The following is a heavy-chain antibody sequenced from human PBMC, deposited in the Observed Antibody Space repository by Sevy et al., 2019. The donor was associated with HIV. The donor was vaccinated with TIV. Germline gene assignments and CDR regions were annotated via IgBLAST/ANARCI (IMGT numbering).Heavy chain of an antibody. CDR1: GVSISSGAYS. CDR3: AMDGGTMTAPGSFDV. J-gene: IGHJ3*01. D-gene: IGHD2-21*02. Sequence: SETLSLTCAVSGVSISSGAYSWNWIRQPPGKGLEWIGYIYHTGKTYYNPSLKSRITISLDRSKNRFSLRLSAVTAADTAVCFCAMDGGTMTAPGSFDVWGQGTMVTVSS. V-gene: IGHV4-30-2*01. CDR2: IYHTGKT.